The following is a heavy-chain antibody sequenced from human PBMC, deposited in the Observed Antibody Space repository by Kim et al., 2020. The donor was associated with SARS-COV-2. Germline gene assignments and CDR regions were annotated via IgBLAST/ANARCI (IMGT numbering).Heavy chain of an antibody. V-gene: IGHV3-74*01. CDR3: APDLTGASDS. Sequence: TTYADSVKGRFTISRDNAKDTVYLEMNSLGAEDTSVYYCAPDLTGASDSWGPGTLVTVSS. CDR2: T. J-gene: IGHJ4*02. D-gene: IGHD7-27*01.